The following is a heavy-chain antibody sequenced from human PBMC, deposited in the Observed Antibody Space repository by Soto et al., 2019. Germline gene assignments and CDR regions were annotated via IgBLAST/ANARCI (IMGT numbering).Heavy chain of an antibody. CDR1: GYTFTSYG. D-gene: IGHD3-16*01. J-gene: IGHJ6*02. CDR3: ARLVATDHVWATARRAGMAL. V-gene: IGHV1-18*01. CDR2: ISAYNGNT. Sequence: QVQLVQSGAEVKQPGASVKVSCKASGYTFTSYGISWVRQAPGQGLEWMGWISAYNGNTNYAQKLQGRVTMTTDTSTGVAYMELTSLRSDHPAVHYCARLVATDHVWATARRAGMALWCQGTTVTVSS.